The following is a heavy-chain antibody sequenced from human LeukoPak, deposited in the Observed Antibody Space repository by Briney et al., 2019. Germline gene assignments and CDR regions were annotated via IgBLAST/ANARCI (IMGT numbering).Heavy chain of an antibody. CDR1: GYRFTTYW. CDR3: ARLCGGYYYNDY. D-gene: IGHD2-21*01. CDR2: IHPGDSDT. J-gene: IGHJ4*02. V-gene: IGHV5-51*01. Sequence: GESLKISCKASGYRFTTYWIGWVRQMPGRGLEWLGIIHPGDSDTRYSPSFQGQVTISADKSITTAYLQWSSLQASDTAIYYCARLCGGYYYNDYWGQGTLVTVSS.